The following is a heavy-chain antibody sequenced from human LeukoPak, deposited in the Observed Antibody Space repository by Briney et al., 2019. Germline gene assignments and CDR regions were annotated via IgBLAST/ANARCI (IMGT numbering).Heavy chain of an antibody. CDR3: ARDTIWSGYYTGPNWFDP. D-gene: IGHD3-3*01. CDR1: GGSISSYY. CDR2: IYYSGST. V-gene: IGHV4-59*12. J-gene: IGHJ5*02. Sequence: SETLSLTCSVSGGSISSYYWSWIRQPPGKGLEWIGYIYYSGSTNYNPSLKSRVTISVDTSKNQFSLKLSSVTAADTAVYYCARDTIWSGYYTGPNWFDPWGQGTLVTVSS.